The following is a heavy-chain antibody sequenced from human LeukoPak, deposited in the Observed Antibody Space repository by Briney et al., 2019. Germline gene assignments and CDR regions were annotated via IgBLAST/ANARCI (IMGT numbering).Heavy chain of an antibody. J-gene: IGHJ2*01. Sequence: ASVKVSCKASGYTFTGYYMHWVRQAPGQGLEWMGRINPNSGGTNYAQKFQGWVTMTRDTSISTAYMELSRLRSDDTAVYYCARARNHESGGLGYCSGGSCYSSDWYFDLWGRGTLVTVSS. V-gene: IGHV1-2*04. D-gene: IGHD2-15*01. CDR2: INPNSGGT. CDR3: ARARNHESGGLGYCSGGSCYSSDWYFDL. CDR1: GYTFTGYY.